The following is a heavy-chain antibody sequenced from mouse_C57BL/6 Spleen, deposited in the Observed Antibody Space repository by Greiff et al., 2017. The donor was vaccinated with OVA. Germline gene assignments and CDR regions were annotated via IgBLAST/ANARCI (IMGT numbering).Heavy chain of an antibody. CDR3: TRNGNVGDY. CDR2: IDPETGGT. CDR1: GYTFTDYE. V-gene: IGHV1-15*01. D-gene: IGHD2-1*01. Sequence: VQRVESGAELVRPGASVTLSCKASGYTFTDYEMHWVKQTPVHGLEWIGAIDPETGGTAYNQKFKGKAILTADKSSSTAYMELRSLTSEDSAVYYCTRNGNVGDYWGQGTTLTVSS. J-gene: IGHJ2*01.